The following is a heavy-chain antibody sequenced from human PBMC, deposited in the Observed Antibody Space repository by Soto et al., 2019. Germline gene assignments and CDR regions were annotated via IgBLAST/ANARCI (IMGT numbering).Heavy chain of an antibody. CDR2: IYSGGST. CDR3: AREGAALTEYYFDY. Sequence: GGSLRLSCAASGFTVSSNYMSWVRQAPGKGLEWVSVIYSGGSTYYADSVKGRFTISRDNSKNTLYLQMNSLRAEDTAVYYCAREGAALTEYYFDYWGQGTLVTVSS. D-gene: IGHD6-6*01. V-gene: IGHV3-66*01. J-gene: IGHJ4*02. CDR1: GFTVSSNY.